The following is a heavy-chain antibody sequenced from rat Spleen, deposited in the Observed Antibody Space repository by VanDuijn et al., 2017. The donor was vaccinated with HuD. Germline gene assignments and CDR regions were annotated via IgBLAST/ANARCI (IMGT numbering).Heavy chain of an antibody. CDR1: GFTFSNYG. D-gene: IGHD5-1*01. CDR3: TTGGSSDY. V-gene: IGHV5-27*01. J-gene: IGHJ2*01. Sequence: EVQLVESGGGLVQPGRSLKLSCAASGFTFSNYGMAWVRPAPTKGLEWVASLTNRGGSTYYRDSVKGRFTISRDNAKSTLYLQMDSLRSEDTATYYCTTGGSSDYWGQGVMVTVSS. CDR2: LTNRGGST.